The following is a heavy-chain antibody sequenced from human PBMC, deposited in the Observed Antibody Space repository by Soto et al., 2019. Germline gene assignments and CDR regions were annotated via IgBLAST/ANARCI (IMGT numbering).Heavy chain of an antibody. D-gene: IGHD5-18*01. CDR1: GGSISSGDYY. V-gene: IGHV4-30-4*01. CDR2: IYYSGST. CDR3: AREGVGDSVQLWSYNWFDP. Sequence: QVQLQESGPGLVKPSQTLSLTCTVSGGSISSGDYYWSWIRQPPGKGLEWIGYIYYSGSTYYNPSLKSRVTISVDTSKNQFSLKLSSVTAADTAVYYCAREGVGDSVQLWSYNWFDPWGQGTLVTVSS. J-gene: IGHJ5*02.